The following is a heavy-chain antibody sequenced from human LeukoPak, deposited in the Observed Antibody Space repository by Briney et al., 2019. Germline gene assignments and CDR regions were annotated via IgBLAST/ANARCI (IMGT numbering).Heavy chain of an antibody. CDR2: INQDGSAK. J-gene: IGHJ4*02. Sequence: GGSLRLSCAASGFTVSSKYMSWVRQAPGKGLEWVANINQDGSAKYYVDSMEGRFTISRDNAKNSLYLQMNSLRAEDTAVYYCGRAVSTGTVDYWGQGTLVTVSS. CDR3: GRAVSTGTVDY. CDR1: GFTVSSKY. V-gene: IGHV3-7*01. D-gene: IGHD1-1*01.